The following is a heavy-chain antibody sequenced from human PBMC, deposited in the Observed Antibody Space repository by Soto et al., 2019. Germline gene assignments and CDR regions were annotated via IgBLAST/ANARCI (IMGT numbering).Heavy chain of an antibody. CDR2: IYYRGST. J-gene: IGHJ4*02. CDR3: ANHFSGYSYGYDVYFDY. CDR1: GGSISSGGYY. D-gene: IGHD5-18*01. V-gene: IGHV4-31*03. Sequence: QVQLQESGPGLVKPSQTLSLTCTVSGGSISSGGYYWSWIRQHPEEGLEWIGYIYYRGSTYYNPFLMSGVTITVDTSKNRFSLKLSSVTAADTAGYYCANHFSGYSYGYDVYFDYWGQGRLVTVSS.